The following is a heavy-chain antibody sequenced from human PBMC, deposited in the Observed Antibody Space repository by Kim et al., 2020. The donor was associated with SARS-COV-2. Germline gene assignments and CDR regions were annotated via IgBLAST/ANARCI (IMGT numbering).Heavy chain of an antibody. D-gene: IGHD5-12*01. J-gene: IGHJ2*01. CDR2: ISGDGGST. CDR1: GFTFDDYA. Sequence: GGSLRLSCAASGFTFDDYAMHWVRQAPGKGLEWVSLISGDGGSTYYADSVKGRFTISRDNSKNSLYLQMNSLRTEDTALYYCANSSPSVEMATNWVWYFDLWGRGTLVTVSS. V-gene: IGHV3-43*02. CDR3: ANSSPSVEMATNWVWYFDL.